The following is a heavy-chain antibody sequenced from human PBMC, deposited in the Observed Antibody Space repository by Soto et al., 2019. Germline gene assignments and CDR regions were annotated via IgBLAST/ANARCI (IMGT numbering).Heavy chain of an antibody. V-gene: IGHV4-39*01. CDR1: GGSISSSSYY. J-gene: IGHJ4*02. CDR2: IYYSGST. D-gene: IGHD5-18*01. Sequence: PSETLSLTCTVSGGSISSSSYYWGWIRQPPGKGLEWIGSIYYSGSTYYNPSLKSRVTISVDTSKNQFSLKLSSVTAADTAVYYCARHGGYSYGYGPDYWGQGTLVTVSS. CDR3: ARHGGYSYGYGPDY.